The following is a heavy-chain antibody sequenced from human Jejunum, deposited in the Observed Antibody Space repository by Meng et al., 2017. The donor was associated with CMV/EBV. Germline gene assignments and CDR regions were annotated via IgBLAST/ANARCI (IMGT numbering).Heavy chain of an antibody. D-gene: IGHD2-2*02. Sequence: GYYIHWVRQAPGQGLEWIGWIYPRSGDPTYAQKFHGRITMTRDTSITTAYMELSRLTSDDTAVYYCARVGAFCSNTSCYNDPLLEYWGQGTLVTVSS. CDR1: GYY. CDR2: IYPRSGDP. J-gene: IGHJ4*02. V-gene: IGHV1-2*02. CDR3: ARVGAFCSNTSCYNDPLLEY.